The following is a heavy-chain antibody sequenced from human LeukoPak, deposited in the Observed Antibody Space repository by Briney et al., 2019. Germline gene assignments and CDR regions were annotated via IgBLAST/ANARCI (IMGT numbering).Heavy chain of an antibody. Sequence: PSETLSLTCTVSGGSISSSSYYWSWIRQPAGKGLEWIGRIYTSGSTNYNPSLKSRVTISVDTSKNQFSLKLSSVTAADTAVYYCARVETYCSSTSCYEGIDYWGQGTLVTVSS. J-gene: IGHJ4*02. V-gene: IGHV4-61*02. CDR3: ARVETYCSSTSCYEGIDY. CDR2: IYTSGST. CDR1: GGSISSSSYY. D-gene: IGHD2-2*01.